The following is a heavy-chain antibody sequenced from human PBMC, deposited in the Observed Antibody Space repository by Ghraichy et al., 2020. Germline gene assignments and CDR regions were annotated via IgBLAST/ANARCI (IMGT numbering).Heavy chain of an antibody. CDR2: IDWDDDK. CDR1: GFSLSTSGMC. CDR3: ARSIAAAGTYYYYGMDV. Sequence: SGPTLVKPTQTLTLTCTFSGFSLSTSGMCVSWIRQPPGKALEWLALIDWDDDKYYSTSLKTRLTISKDTSKNQVVLTMTNMDPVDTATYYCARSIAAAGTYYYYGMDVWGQGTTVTVSS. V-gene: IGHV2-70*01. D-gene: IGHD6-13*01. J-gene: IGHJ6*02.